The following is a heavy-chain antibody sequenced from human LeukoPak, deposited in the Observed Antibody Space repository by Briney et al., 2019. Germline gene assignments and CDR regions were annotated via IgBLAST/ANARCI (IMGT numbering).Heavy chain of an antibody. J-gene: IGHJ3*02. D-gene: IGHD3-16*01. CDR1: GFTFSSYW. CDR3: GRERPALASAFVT. CDR2: IKYDGSQT. Sequence: PGGSLRLSCAASGFTFSSYWMSWVRQAPGEGLEWVANIKYDGSQTNYVDSVKGRFTISRDNTKNSLYLQMNSLRVEDTAVYYCGRERPALASAFVTWGQGTVVSVCS. V-gene: IGHV3-7*01.